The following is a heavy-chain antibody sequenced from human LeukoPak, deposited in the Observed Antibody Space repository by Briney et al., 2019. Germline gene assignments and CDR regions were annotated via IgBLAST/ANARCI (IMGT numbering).Heavy chain of an antibody. CDR1: GFTFSGSA. Sequence: GGSLRLSCAASGFTFSGSAMHWVRQASGKGLEWVGRIRSKANSYATAYAASVKGRFTISRDDSKKTAYLQMNSLKTEDTAVYYCTSRKALGYCSGGSCQDYWGQGTLVTVSS. CDR3: TSRKALGYCSGGSCQDY. J-gene: IGHJ4*02. V-gene: IGHV3-73*01. CDR2: IRSKANSYAT. D-gene: IGHD2-15*01.